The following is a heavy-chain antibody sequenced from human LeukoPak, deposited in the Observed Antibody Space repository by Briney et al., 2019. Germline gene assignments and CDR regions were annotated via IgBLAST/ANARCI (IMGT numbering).Heavy chain of an antibody. V-gene: IGHV3-23*01. J-gene: IGHJ4*02. CDR3: AKGQVVVAAFIHDY. CDR1: GFTFSSYA. Sequence: GGSLRLSCAASGFTFSSYAMSWVRQAPGKGLEWVSAISGSGGSTYYADSVKGRFTISRDNSKKTLYLQMNSLRAEDTAVYYCAKGQVVVAAFIHDYWGQGTLVTVSS. D-gene: IGHD2-15*01. CDR2: ISGSGGST.